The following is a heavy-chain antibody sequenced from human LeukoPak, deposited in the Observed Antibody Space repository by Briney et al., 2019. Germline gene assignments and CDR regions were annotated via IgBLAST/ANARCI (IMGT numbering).Heavy chain of an antibody. D-gene: IGHD3-22*01. CDR1: GYTFTGYY. Sequence: SVKVSCKASGYTFTGYYMHWVRQAPGQGLEWMGRINPNSGGTNYAQKFQGRVTMTRDTSISTAYMELSRLRSDDTAVYYCAREEYYYDSSGYYYLVDYWGQGTLVTVSS. V-gene: IGHV1-2*06. CDR3: AREEYYYDSSGYYYLVDY. J-gene: IGHJ4*02. CDR2: INPNSGGT.